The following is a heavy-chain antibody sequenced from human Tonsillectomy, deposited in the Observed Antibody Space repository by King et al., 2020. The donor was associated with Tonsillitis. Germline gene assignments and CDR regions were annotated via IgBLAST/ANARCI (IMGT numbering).Heavy chain of an antibody. V-gene: IGHV4-59*08. CDR2: IYYSGST. CDR1: GGSISSYY. J-gene: IGHJ4*02. CDR3: AGVYSGSYNY. Sequence: VQLQESGPGLVKPSETLSLTCTVSGGSISSYYWSWIRQPPGKGLEWIGYIYYSGSTNYNPSLKSRVTISVDTSKNQFSLKLSSVTAADPAVYYCAGVYSGSYNYWGQGTLVTVSS. D-gene: IGHD1-26*01.